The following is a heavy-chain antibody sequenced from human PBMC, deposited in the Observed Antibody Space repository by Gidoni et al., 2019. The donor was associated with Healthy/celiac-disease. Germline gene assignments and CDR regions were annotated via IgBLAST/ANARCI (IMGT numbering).Heavy chain of an antibody. D-gene: IGHD5-12*01. V-gene: IGHV4-34*01. CDR2: INHSGST. CDR1: GGSFSGYY. Sequence: QVQLQQWGAGLLKPSETLSLTCAVYGGSFSGYYWSWIRQPPGKGLEWIGEINHSGSTNYNPSLKSRVTISVDTSKNQFSLKLSSVTAADTAVYYCARGPLHIVATIWEPPYYYYYGMDVWGQGTTVTVSS. J-gene: IGHJ6*02. CDR3: ARGPLHIVATIWEPPYYYYYGMDV.